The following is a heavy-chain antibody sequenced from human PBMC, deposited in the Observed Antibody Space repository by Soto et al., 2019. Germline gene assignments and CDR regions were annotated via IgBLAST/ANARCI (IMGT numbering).Heavy chain of an antibody. V-gene: IGHV1-18*01. D-gene: IGHD3-3*01. CDR1: GYTFTSYG. J-gene: IGHJ4*02. CDR2: ISAYNGNT. CDR3: ARVEAYYDFWSGFYFDY. Sequence: ASVKVSCKASGYTFTSYGISWVRPAPGQGLEWMGWISAYNGNTNYAQKLQGRVTMTTDTSTSTAYMELRSLRSDDTAVYYCARVEAYYDFWSGFYFDYWGQGALVTVSS.